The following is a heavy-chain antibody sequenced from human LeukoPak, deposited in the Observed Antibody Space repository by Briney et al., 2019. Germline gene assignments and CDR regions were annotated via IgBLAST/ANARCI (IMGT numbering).Heavy chain of an antibody. CDR3: TRDRSRAEDD. CDR1: GFTFSGHW. Sequence: GSLRLSCAASGFTFSGHWMSLVRPAPGKGLEWVANINQGGSDKYYVDSVKGRFTISRDNANNLLYLQMNSLRGEDTAVYYCTRDRSRAEDDWGQGTLVTVSS. CDR2: INQGGSDK. D-gene: IGHD1-14*01. V-gene: IGHV3-7*01. J-gene: IGHJ4*02.